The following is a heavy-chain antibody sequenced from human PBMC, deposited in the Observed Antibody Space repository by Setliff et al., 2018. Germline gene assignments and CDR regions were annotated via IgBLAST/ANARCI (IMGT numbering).Heavy chain of an antibody. Sequence: GGSLRLSCAASGFTFSSSAMHWVRQVPGKGLEYVSAINYNGGTTYYADSVKGRFTISRDNSKNTLYLQMGSLRAEDMAVYFCASWSGFSNDYWGQGTLVTVS. CDR2: INYNGGTT. CDR1: GFTFSSSA. CDR3: ASWSGFSNDY. V-gene: IGHV3-64*02. J-gene: IGHJ4*02. D-gene: IGHD3-3*01.